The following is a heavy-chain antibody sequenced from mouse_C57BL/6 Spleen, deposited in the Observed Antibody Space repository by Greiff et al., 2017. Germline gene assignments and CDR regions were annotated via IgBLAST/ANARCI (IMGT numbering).Heavy chain of an antibody. Sequence: QVQLQQSGAELVRPGASVTLSCKASGYTFTDYEMHWVKQTPVHGLEWIGAIDPETGGTAYNQKFKGKAILTVDKSSSTAYMELRSLTSEDSAVYYCARCYYGGYWFAYWGQGTMVTVSA. D-gene: IGHD1-1*02. CDR3: ARCYYGGYWFAY. CDR2: IDPETGGT. J-gene: IGHJ3*01. V-gene: IGHV1-15*01. CDR1: GYTFTDYE.